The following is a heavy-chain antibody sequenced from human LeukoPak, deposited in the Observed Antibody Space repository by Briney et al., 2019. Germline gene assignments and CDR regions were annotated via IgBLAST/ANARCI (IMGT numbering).Heavy chain of an antibody. CDR3: ARSSGRSPNREYMDV. V-gene: IGHV1-46*01. D-gene: IGHD1-14*01. CDR1: GYTFT. CDR2: INPSGGST. J-gene: IGHJ6*03. Sequence: GASVKVSCKASGYTFTIHWVRQAPGQGLEWMGIINPSGGSTSYAQKFQGRVTMTRDTSTSTVYMELSSLRSEDTAVYYCARSSGRSPNREYMDVWGKGTTVIVSS.